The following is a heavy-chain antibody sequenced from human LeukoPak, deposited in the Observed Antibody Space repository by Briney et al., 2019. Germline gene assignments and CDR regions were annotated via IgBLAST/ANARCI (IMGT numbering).Heavy chain of an antibody. Sequence: GGSLRLSCVGSGISFSTSWMSWVRQAPGRGLEWVANVKEDGSETYYMDSVEGRFTMSRDNAKNSVYLQMNSLRAEDTAVYYCERRTSWYWGQGILVTVSS. CDR1: GISFSTSW. CDR2: VKEDGSET. V-gene: IGHV3-7*03. J-gene: IGHJ4*02. CDR3: ERRTSWY. D-gene: IGHD3/OR15-3a*01.